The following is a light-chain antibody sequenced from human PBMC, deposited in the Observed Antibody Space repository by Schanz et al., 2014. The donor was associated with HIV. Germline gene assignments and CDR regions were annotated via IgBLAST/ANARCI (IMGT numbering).Light chain of an antibody. V-gene: IGLV1-40*01. CDR1: RSNIGARYD. J-gene: IGLJ2*01. Sequence: QSVLTQPPSVSGAPGQRVTISCTGSRSNIGARYDVHWYQQLPGTAPKLLISGNNNRPSGVPDRFSGSKSGTSASLAITGLQAEDEADYYCSSHAGRSSFVVFGGGTKLTVL. CDR3: SSHAGRSSFVV. CDR2: GNN.